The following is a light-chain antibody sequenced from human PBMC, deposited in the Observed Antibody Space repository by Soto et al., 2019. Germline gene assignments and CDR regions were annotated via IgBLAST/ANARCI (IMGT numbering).Light chain of an antibody. V-gene: IGKV3-15*01. CDR2: GAS. Sequence: EIVMTQSPASLSVSPGERVTLSCRASQSVNNKVAWYQQKPGQAPRLLIYGASTRATGIPARFSGSVSGTEFTLTISSLQSEDFAVYYCQQYNGWPPWTFGQGTKVDIK. J-gene: IGKJ1*01. CDR3: QQYNGWPPWT. CDR1: QSVNNK.